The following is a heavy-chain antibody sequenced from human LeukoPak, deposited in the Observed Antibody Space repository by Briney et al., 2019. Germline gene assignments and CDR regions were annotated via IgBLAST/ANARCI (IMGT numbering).Heavy chain of an antibody. V-gene: IGHV4-59*02. CDR3: ARGSEIERWVQFGGLDY. CDR2: VDHRGRT. Sequence: SETLSLTCTVSGGSVSSHYWSWIRQPPGKGLEWIGYVDHRGRTNSSPSLKSRVAASVDTSKNQISLKPMSVTAADTAVYYCARGSEIERWVQFGGLDYWGLGTLVTVSS. CDR1: GGSVSSHY. D-gene: IGHD5-24*01. J-gene: IGHJ4*02.